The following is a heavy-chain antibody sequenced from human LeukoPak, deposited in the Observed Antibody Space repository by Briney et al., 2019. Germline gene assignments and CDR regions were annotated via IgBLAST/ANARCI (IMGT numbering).Heavy chain of an antibody. CDR1: GYTFTSYY. Sequence: AASVKVSCKASGYTFTSYYMHWVRQAPGQGLEWMGIINPSGGSTSYAQKFQGRVTMTRDTSTSTVYMELSSLRSEDTAVYYCARRPTYYYDSSGYSHGVDVWGQGTTVTVSS. CDR3: ARRPTYYYDSSGYSHGVDV. CDR2: INPSGGST. D-gene: IGHD3-22*01. J-gene: IGHJ6*02. V-gene: IGHV1-46*01.